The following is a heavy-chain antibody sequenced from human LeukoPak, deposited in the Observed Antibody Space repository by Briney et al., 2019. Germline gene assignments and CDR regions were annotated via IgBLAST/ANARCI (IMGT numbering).Heavy chain of an antibody. CDR2: IRSKANSYAT. V-gene: IGHV3-73*01. CDR3: TRHGRLDTAMVSYYYYYMDV. J-gene: IGHJ6*03. CDR1: GFTFSGSA. Sequence: GGSLRLSCAASGFTFSGSAMHWVRQASGKGLEWVGRIRSKANSYATAYAASVKGRFTISRDDSKNTAYLQMNSLKTEDTAVYYCTRHGRLDTAMVSYYYYYMDVWGKGTTVTVSS. D-gene: IGHD5-18*01.